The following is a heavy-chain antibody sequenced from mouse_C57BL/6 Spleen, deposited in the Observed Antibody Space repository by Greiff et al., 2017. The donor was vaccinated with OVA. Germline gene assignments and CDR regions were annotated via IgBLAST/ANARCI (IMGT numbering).Heavy chain of an antibody. J-gene: IGHJ3*01. V-gene: IGHV5-9*01. CDR3: ARVYYGTLDY. Sequence: EVKVVDSGGGLVKPGGSLKLSCAASGFTFSGYSMSWVRQTPEKRLEWVATLSGGGGNIYYPDSVKGRFTISRDNTKNTLYLQMSGLRSEDTALYYCARVYYGTLDYWGQGTLVTVSA. D-gene: IGHD2-1*01. CDR1: GFTFSGYS. CDR2: LSGGGGNI.